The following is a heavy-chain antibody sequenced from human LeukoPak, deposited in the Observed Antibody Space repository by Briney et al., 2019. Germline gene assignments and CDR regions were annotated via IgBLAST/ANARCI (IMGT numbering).Heavy chain of an antibody. J-gene: IGHJ2*01. CDR3: ATDMTREPTPPLDL. V-gene: IGHV3-30*02. Sequence: GGSRRLSCAASGFTLSSYVMHWVCQAPGKGLEWVAFIRYDGRNKYYADSVKGRFTISRDNSKNTLYLQMNSLRAEDTAVYYCATDMTREPTPPLDLWGRGTLVTVSS. CDR1: GFTLSSYV. CDR2: IRYDGRNK. D-gene: IGHD1-26*01.